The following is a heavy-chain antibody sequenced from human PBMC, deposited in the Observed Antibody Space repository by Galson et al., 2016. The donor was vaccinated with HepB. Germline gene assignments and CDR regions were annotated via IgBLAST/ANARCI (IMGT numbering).Heavy chain of an antibody. CDR3: ARSRSSWFFAY. J-gene: IGHJ4*02. CDR1: GFTFSTYA. Sequence: SLRLSCAASGFTFSTYAIHWVRQAPGKGLQWVAFISYDGSNDYQADSVKGRFTISRDNSKNMVYLQMNSLAPEAPAVYYCARSRSSWFFAYWGQGTLVTVSS. D-gene: IGHD6-13*01. V-gene: IGHV3-30*04. CDR2: ISYDGSND.